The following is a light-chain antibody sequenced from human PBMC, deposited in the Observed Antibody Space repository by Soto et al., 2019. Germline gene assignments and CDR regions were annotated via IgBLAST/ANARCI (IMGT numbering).Light chain of an antibody. CDR2: DTN. J-gene: IGLJ1*01. Sequence: QAVVTQEPSLTVSPGGTVTLTCGSSTGPVTSGHYPYWFQQKPGQAPRTLIYDTNNKHSWTPARFSGSLLGGKAALTLSGAQPEDEAEYYCLLSYSGALRLFGTGTKVTVL. CDR1: TGPVTSGHY. V-gene: IGLV7-46*01. CDR3: LLSYSGALRL.